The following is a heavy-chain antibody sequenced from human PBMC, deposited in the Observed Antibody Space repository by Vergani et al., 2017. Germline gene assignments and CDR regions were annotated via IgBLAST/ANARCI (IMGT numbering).Heavy chain of an antibody. CDR1: GFSLSTSGVG. V-gene: IGHV2-5*02. CDR3: AHLYYDFWSGYVYYFDY. J-gene: IGHJ4*02. D-gene: IGHD3-3*01. Sequence: QITLKESGPTLVKPTQTLTLTCTFSGFSLSTSGVGVGWIRQPPGQALEWLALIYWDDDKRYSPSLKSRLTITKDTSKNQVVLTMTNMDPVDTATYYCAHLYYDFWSGYVYYFDYWGQGTLVTVSS. CDR2: IYWDDDK.